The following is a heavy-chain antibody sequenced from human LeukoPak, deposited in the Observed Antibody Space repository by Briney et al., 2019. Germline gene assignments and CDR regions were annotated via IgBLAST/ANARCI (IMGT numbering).Heavy chain of an antibody. J-gene: IGHJ4*02. Sequence: ASVKVSCKASGYTFTTYYMHWVRQAPGQGLEWMGLINPNGGGTGYAQKFQGRVTMARDTSTSTIYMELSSLKSGDTAVYYCARDMTGKRGYFDYWGQGTLVSVSS. CDR3: ARDMTGKRGYFDY. CDR1: GYTFTTYY. D-gene: IGHD1-20*01. CDR2: INPNGGGT. V-gene: IGHV1-46*01.